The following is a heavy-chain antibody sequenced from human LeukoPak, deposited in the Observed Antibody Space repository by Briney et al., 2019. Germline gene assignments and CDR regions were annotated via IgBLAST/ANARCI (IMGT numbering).Heavy chain of an antibody. CDR1: GGSISGYY. CDR2: IYYSGST. D-gene: IGHD3-9*01. J-gene: IGHJ4*02. V-gene: IGHV4-59*01. CDR3: ARGRLRYFDWGYFDY. Sequence: SGTLSLTCTVSGGSISGYYWSWIRQPPGKGLEWIGYIYYSGSTDSNPSLKSRVTISVDTSKNQCSLKLSSVTAADTAVYYCARGRLRYFDWGYFDYWGQGTLVTVSS.